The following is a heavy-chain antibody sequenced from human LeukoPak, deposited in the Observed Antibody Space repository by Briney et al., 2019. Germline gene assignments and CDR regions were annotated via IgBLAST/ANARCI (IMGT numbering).Heavy chain of an antibody. CDR1: GGSISSYY. V-gene: IGHV4-59*01. Sequence: PSETLSLTCTVSGGSISSYYWSWIRQTPGMGLEWIGYTYYTGSTNYNPSLKSRVTISVDASKNQFSLKMSSMTAADTAVYYCARAQGYSSGWDFQHWGQGTLVTVSS. CDR2: TYYTGST. J-gene: IGHJ1*01. CDR3: ARAQGYSSGWDFQH. D-gene: IGHD6-19*01.